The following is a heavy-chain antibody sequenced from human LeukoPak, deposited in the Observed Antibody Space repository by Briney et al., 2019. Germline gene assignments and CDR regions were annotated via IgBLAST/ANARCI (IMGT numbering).Heavy chain of an antibody. V-gene: IGHV3-21*04. J-gene: IGHJ4*02. CDR3: AKAQQYYGSGFESNFDY. D-gene: IGHD3-10*01. Sequence: GGSLRLSCAASGFTFSSYSMNWVRQAPGKGLEWVSSISSYSSDIYYADSVKGRFTISRDNAKNSLYLQMNSLRAEDTALYYCAKAQQYYGSGFESNFDYWGQGTLVTVSS. CDR2: ISSYSSDI. CDR1: GFTFSSYS.